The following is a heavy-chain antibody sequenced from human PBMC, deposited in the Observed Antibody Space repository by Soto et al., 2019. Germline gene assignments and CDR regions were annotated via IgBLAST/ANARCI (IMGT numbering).Heavy chain of an antibody. Sequence: ASVKAFCKASGSTFTSYGMSWVRQAPGQGLEWMRWISAYNGNTNYAQKLQGRVTMTTDTSTSTAYMELRSLRYDDKAVYSCARVVVGVTENIDYGRQGTLVTVSS. CDR3: ARVVVGVTENIDY. J-gene: IGHJ4*02. CDR2: ISAYNGNT. CDR1: GSTFTSYG. V-gene: IGHV1-18*01. D-gene: IGHD3-10*01.